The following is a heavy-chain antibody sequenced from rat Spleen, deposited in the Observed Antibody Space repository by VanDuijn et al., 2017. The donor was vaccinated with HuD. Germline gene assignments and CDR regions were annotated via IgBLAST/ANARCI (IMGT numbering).Heavy chain of an antibody. J-gene: IGHJ3*01. CDR3: ASRTGNWFAY. CDR2: ISYDGRRT. CDR1: GFTFSDYY. Sequence: EVQLVESGGGLVQPGRSLKLSCVASGFTFSDYYMAWVRQAPTKGLEWVATISYDGRRTYYRDSVKGRFTISRDNAKSTLNLQMDSRRSEDTATYYCASRTGNWFAYWGQGTLVTVSS. V-gene: IGHV5-7*01. D-gene: IGHD5-1*01.